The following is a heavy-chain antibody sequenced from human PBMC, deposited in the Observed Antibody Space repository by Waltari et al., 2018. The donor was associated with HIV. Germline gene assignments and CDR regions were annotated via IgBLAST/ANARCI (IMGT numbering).Heavy chain of an antibody. V-gene: IGHV3-49*05. J-gene: IGHJ4*02. CDR3: TRGRGGEGATTGDY. CDR2: IRRKAYGGAT. D-gene: IGHD1-26*01. Sequence: EVQLVESGGGLVKPGRSLRLSCTASGFTFGDYAMSWFRQAPGKGLEWVGFIRRKAYGGATEYAASVKGRFTISRDDSKSIAYLQMNSLKTEDTAVYYCTRGRGGEGATTGDYWGQGTLVTVSS. CDR1: GFTFGDYA.